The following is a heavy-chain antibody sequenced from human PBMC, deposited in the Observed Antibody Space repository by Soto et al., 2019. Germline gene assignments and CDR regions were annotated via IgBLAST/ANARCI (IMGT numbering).Heavy chain of an antibody. J-gene: IGHJ4*02. CDR2: IIPIFGTA. V-gene: IGHV1-69*12. CDR1: GGTFSSYA. D-gene: IGHD2-15*01. CDR3: ARGMGLGYCSGGSCYDSGYFDY. Sequence: QVQLVQSGAEVKKPGSSVKVSCKASGGTFSSYAISWVRQAPGQGLEWMGGIIPIFGTANYAQKFQGRVTITADEATSTAYLELSSLRSEDTAVYYCARGMGLGYCSGGSCYDSGYFDYWGQGTLVTVSS.